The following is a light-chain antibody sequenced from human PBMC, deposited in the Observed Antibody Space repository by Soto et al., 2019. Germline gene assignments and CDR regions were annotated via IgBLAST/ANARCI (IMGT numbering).Light chain of an antibody. V-gene: IGKV1-5*01. J-gene: IGKJ5*01. CDR2: DSS. CDR3: QQDHCCSKR. CDR1: QNISIW. Sequence: HFTHSLSTLSVSVSESLPLTFLASQNISIWLAWYQQRPGRAHRLLIYDSSSLESGVPSTFSGSGSGTEFSLTISNLRPDDFATYYCQQDHCCSKRFGQGARLDIK.